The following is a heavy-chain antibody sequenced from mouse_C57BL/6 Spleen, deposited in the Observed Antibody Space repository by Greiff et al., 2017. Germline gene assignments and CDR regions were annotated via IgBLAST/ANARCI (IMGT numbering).Heavy chain of an antibody. CDR1: GYTFTSYW. Sequence: VQLQQPGAELVRPGTSVKLSCKASGYTFTSYWMHWVKQRPGQGLEWIGVIDPSDSYTNYNQKFKGKAKLTVDTSSSTAYMQRSSLTSEDSAVYYCANSGPYWGQGTLVTVSA. CDR2: IDPSDSYT. V-gene: IGHV1-59*01. D-gene: IGHD1-3*01. J-gene: IGHJ3*01. CDR3: ANSGPY.